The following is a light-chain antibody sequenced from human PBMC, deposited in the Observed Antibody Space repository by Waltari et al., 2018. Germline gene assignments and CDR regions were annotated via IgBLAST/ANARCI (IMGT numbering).Light chain of an antibody. J-gene: IGLJ1*01. CDR3: GTWDSSLSAHV. V-gene: IGLV1-51*01. CDR1: YSNIGITY. CDR2: EQN. Sequence: QPVFTQPPSVSAAPGQKVTISCPGSYSNIGITYLSCYQQLPGTAAKVLIYEQNKRPSGIPDRFSASKSGTSTTLDITGLQAGDEADYHCGTWDSSLSAHVFGTGTRVTVL.